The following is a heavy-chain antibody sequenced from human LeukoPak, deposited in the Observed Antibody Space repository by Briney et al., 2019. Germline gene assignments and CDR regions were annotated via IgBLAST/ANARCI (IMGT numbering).Heavy chain of an antibody. D-gene: IGHD1-26*01. CDR2: ISYDGSNK. CDR3: AKWEYYFDY. Sequence: GGSLRLSCAASGFTFSSYDMHWVRQAPGKGLEWVAVISYDGSNKYYADSVKGRFTISRDNSKNTLYLQMNSLRAEDTAVYYCAKWEYYFDYWGQGTLVTVSS. CDR1: GFTFSSYD. J-gene: IGHJ4*02. V-gene: IGHV3-30*18.